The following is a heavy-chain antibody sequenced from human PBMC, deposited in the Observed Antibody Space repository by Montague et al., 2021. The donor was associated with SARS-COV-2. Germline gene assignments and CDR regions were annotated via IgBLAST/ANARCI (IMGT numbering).Heavy chain of an antibody. D-gene: IGHD2-15*01. CDR3: ARVLGGYCSGGSCYRGWYFDL. V-gene: IGHV4-31*03. J-gene: IGHJ2*01. CDR1: GGSISSGGYY. CDR2: IYYSGST. Sequence: TLSLTCTVSGGSISSGGYYWSWIRQHPGKGLEWIGYIYYSGSTYYNPSLKSRVTIPVDTSKNQFSLKLSSVTAADTAVYYCARVLGGYCSGGSCYRGWYFDLWGRGTLVTVSS.